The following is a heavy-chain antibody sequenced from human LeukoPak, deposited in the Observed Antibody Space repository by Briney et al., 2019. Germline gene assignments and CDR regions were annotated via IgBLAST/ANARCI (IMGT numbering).Heavy chain of an antibody. Sequence: ASVKVSCKASGYTFTSYDINWVRQATGQGLEWMGWMNPNSGNTGYAQKFQGGVTMTRNTSISTAYMELSSLRSEDTAVYYCARVYCSGGSCYLPFGYWGQGTLVTVSS. J-gene: IGHJ4*02. V-gene: IGHV1-8*01. CDR2: MNPNSGNT. CDR1: GYTFTSYD. D-gene: IGHD2-15*01. CDR3: ARVYCSGGSCYLPFGY.